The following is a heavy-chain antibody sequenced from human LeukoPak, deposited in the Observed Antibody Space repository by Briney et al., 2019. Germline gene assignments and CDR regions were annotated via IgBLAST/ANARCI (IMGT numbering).Heavy chain of an antibody. J-gene: IGHJ4*02. Sequence: SETLSLTCTVSGGSISSYYWSWIRQPPGKGLEWIGYIYYSGSTNYNPSLKSRVTISVGTSKNQFSLKLSSVTAADTAVYYCARGYCSGGSCWFDYWGQGTLVTVSS. CDR2: IYYSGST. V-gene: IGHV4-59*01. CDR1: GGSISSYY. CDR3: ARGYCSGGSCWFDY. D-gene: IGHD2-15*01.